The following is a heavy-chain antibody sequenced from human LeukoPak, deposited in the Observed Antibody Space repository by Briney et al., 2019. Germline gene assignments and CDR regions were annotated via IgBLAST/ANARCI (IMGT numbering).Heavy chain of an antibody. D-gene: IGHD3-9*01. V-gene: IGHV3-23*01. CDR2: ISGSGGST. CDR3: ARSHYDVVTAYYKN. Sequence: GGSLRLSCAASGFTFSSYAMSWVRQAPGKGLEWVSAISGSGGSTYYADSVKGRFTISRDNSKNTLSLQMNSLRPDDTAVYYCARSHYDVVTAYYKNWGQGTLVTVSS. CDR1: GFTFSSYA. J-gene: IGHJ4*02.